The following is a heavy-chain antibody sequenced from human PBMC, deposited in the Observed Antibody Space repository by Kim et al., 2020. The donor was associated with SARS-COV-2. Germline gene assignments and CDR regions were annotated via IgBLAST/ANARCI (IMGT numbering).Heavy chain of an antibody. J-gene: IGHJ6*02. CDR2: INHSGST. Sequence: SETLSLTCAVYGGSFSGYYWSWIRQPPGKGLEWIGEINHSGSTNYNPSLKSRVTISVDTSKNQFSLKLSSVTAADTAVYYCARGNYYYGMDVWGQGTTVTVSS. V-gene: IGHV4-34*01. CDR1: GGSFSGYY. CDR3: ARGNYYYGMDV.